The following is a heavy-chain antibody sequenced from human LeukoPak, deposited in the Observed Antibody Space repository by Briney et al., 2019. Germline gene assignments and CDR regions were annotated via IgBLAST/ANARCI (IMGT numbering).Heavy chain of an antibody. J-gene: IGHJ4*02. CDR3: ARGRFGVVIIHKDYFDY. V-gene: IGHV1-18*01. D-gene: IGHD3-3*01. CDR2: ISAYNGNT. CDR1: GYTFTSYG. Sequence: ASVKVSCKASGYTFTSYGISWVRQAPGQGLEWMGWISAYNGNTNYAQKLRGRVTMTTDTSTSTAYMELRSLRSDDTAVYYCARGRFGVVIIHKDYFDYWGQGTLVTVSS.